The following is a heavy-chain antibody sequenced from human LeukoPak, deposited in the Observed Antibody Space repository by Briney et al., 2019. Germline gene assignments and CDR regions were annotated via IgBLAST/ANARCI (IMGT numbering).Heavy chain of an antibody. CDR3: TRDVYGDYGVY. Sequence: GRSLRLSCTASGFTFGDYAMSWFRQAPGKGLEWVGFIRSKAYGGTTEYAASVKGRFTISRDDSKSIAYMQMNSMKTEDTAVYYCTRDVYGDYGVYWGQGTLVTVSS. V-gene: IGHV3-49*03. CDR2: IRSKAYGGTT. CDR1: GFTFGDYA. J-gene: IGHJ4*02. D-gene: IGHD4-17*01.